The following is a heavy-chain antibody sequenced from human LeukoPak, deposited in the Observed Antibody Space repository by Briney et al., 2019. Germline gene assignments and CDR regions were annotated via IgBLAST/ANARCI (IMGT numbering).Heavy chain of an antibody. D-gene: IGHD1-26*01. CDR3: AKGGIDYFDY. V-gene: IGHV3-23*01. J-gene: IGHJ4*02. CDR1: GFTFSSYA. Sequence: GGSLRLSCAASGFTFSSYAMSWVRQAPGKGLEWASGISGSGGGTHYADSVKGRFTISRDNSKNTLDLQMNSLRAEDTAVYYCAKGGIDYFDYGGRGPLVPVP. CDR2: ISGSGGGT.